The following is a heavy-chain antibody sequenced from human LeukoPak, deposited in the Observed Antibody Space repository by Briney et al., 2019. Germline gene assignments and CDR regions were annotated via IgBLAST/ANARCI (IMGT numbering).Heavy chain of an antibody. D-gene: IGHD6-19*01. CDR1: GFNFSSYG. Sequence: GRSLRLSCAASGFNFSSYGMHWGRQAPRKGLEWVAVISYDGSNKYYADSVKGRFTISRDNSKSTTYLQMNGLRADDTAVYYCAKTTGGWPRFFDHWGQGTLVAVSS. CDR2: ISYDGSNK. V-gene: IGHV3-30*18. J-gene: IGHJ4*02. CDR3: AKTTGGWPRFFDH.